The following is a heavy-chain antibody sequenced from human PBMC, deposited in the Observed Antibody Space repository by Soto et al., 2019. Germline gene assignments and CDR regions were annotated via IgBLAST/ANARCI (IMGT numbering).Heavy chain of an antibody. CDR1: GGSISSGDYS. CDR3: ARGVTVFGLVSRFWFDP. Sequence: SETLSLTCTVSGGSISSGDYSWSWVRQSPGKGLEWIGHIYNSGVTYYNPSLKSRVVISIDTSRNQFSLRLNSLTAADRAVYFCARGVTVFGLVSRFWFDPWGQGTVVTVSS. J-gene: IGHJ5*02. V-gene: IGHV4-30-4*01. CDR2: IYNSGVT. D-gene: IGHD3-3*01.